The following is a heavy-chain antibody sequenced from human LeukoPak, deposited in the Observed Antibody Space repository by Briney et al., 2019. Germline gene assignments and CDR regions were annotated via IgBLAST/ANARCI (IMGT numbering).Heavy chain of an antibody. CDR1: GGTFSSYA. J-gene: IGHJ4*02. D-gene: IGHD2-21*02. CDR2: INPNSGGT. V-gene: IGHV1-2*02. Sequence: ASVKVSCKASGGTFSSYAISWVRQAPGQGLEWMGWINPNSGGTNYAQKFQGRVTMTRDTSISTAYMELSRLRSDDTAVYYCARVAAMVTAIRDFDYWGQGTLVTVSS. CDR3: ARVAAMVTAIRDFDY.